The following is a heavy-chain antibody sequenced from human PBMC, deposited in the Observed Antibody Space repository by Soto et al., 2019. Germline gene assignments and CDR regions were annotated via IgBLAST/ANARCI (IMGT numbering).Heavy chain of an antibody. CDR2: TRNKANSYTT. CDR3: AREFMTTVTYFDY. CDR1: GFTFGDQE. J-gene: IGHJ4*02. V-gene: IGHV3-72*01. Sequence: XGCLRLTWAASGFTFGDQEMDWVRQAPGKGLDWVGRTRNKANSYTTEYAASVKGRFTISRDDSKNSLYLQMNSLKTEDTAVYYCAREFMTTVTYFDYWGQGTLVTVSS. D-gene: IGHD4-17*01.